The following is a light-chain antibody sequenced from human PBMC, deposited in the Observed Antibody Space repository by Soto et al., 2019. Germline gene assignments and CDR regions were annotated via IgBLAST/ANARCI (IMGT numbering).Light chain of an antibody. V-gene: IGKV3-20*01. CDR2: GAS. CDR1: QSVSSSY. CDR3: QQYGSSPIFT. J-gene: IGKJ3*01. Sequence: EIVLTQSPGTLSLSPGERATLSCRASQSVSSSYLAWYQQKPGQAPRLLIYGASGRATGIPDRFSGNGSGTDFTLTISRLEPEDFAVYYCQQYGSSPIFTFGPGTKVDIK.